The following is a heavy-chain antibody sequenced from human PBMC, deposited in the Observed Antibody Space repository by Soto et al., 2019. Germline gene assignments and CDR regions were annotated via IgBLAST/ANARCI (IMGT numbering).Heavy chain of an antibody. D-gene: IGHD6-19*01. CDR2: ISGSGGST. CDR3: AKGEGGVTGSGWYLQY. J-gene: IGHJ4*02. CDR1: GFTFSSYA. V-gene: IGHV3-23*01. Sequence: EVQLLESGGGLVQPRGSLRLSCAASGFTFSSYAMSWVRQAPGKGLEWVSAISGSGGSTYYADSVKGRFTISRDNSKNTLYLQMNSLRAEDTAVYYCAKGEGGVTGSGWYLQYWGQGTLVTVSS.